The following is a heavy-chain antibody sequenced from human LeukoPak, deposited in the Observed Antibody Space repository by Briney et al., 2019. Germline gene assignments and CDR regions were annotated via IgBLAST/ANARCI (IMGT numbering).Heavy chain of an antibody. CDR2: IYPGDSDT. CDR1: GYSFTNYW. V-gene: IGHV5-51*01. D-gene: IGHD2-15*01. CDR3: ARQREWGGGFDAFDI. J-gene: IGHJ3*02. Sequence: GESLKISCKGSGYSFTNYWIGWVRQMPGKGLEWMGIIYPGDSDTRHSPSFQGQVTISANKSISTAFLQWSSLKASDTAMYYCARQREWGGGFDAFDIWGQGTMVTVSS.